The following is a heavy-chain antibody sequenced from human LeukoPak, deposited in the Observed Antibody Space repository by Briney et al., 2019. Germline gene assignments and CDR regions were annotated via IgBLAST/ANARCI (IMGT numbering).Heavy chain of an antibody. D-gene: IGHD1-26*01. J-gene: IGHJ3*02. V-gene: IGHV3-73*01. CDR1: GFTFSGSA. Sequence: GGSLRLSCAASGFTFSGSAMHWVRQASGKGLEWVGRIRSKANGYATEYAASVKGRFTISRDDSKNTAYLQMNSLKTEDTAVYYCTRGVRADDAFDIWGQGTMVTVSS. CDR3: TRGVRADDAFDI. CDR2: IRSKANGYAT.